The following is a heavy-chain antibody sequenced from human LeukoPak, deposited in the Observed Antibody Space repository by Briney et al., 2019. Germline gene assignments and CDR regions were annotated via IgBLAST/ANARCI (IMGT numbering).Heavy chain of an antibody. CDR1: GFIVSSKD. J-gene: IGHJ1*01. CDR3: AKDPSSGSFEYFQN. V-gene: IGHV3-53*05. Sequence: PGGSLRLSCAASGFIVSSKDMSWVRQAPGKGLEWVSAIYSGGSTYYADSVKGRFTISRDNSKNTLNLQMNSLRAEDTAVYYCAKDPSSGSFEYFQNWGQGTLVTVSS. CDR2: IYSGGST. D-gene: IGHD1-26*01.